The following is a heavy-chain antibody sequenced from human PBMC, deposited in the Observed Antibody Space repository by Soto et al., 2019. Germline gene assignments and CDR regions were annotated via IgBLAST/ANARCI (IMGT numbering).Heavy chain of an antibody. J-gene: IGHJ5*02. CDR1: GGSFSGYY. CDR2: INHSGST. Sequence: SETLSLTCAVYGGSFSGYYWSWIRQPPGKGLEWIGEINHSGSTNYNPSLKSRVTISVDTSKNQFSLKLSSVTAADTAVYYCARKGFLYSSGWYTPWGQGTLVTVSS. CDR3: ARKGFLYSSGWYTP. V-gene: IGHV4-34*01. D-gene: IGHD6-19*01.